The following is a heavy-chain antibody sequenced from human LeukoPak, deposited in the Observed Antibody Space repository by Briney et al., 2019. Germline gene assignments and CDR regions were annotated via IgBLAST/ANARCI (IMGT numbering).Heavy chain of an antibody. CDR2: ISGSGGST. Sequence: GGSLRLSCAASGFTFSSYAMSWVRQAPGKGLEWVSTISGSGGSTYYADSVKGRFTISRDNSKNTLYLQMNSLRAEDTAVYYCAKGVRSGSGSPYMAAAGNAFDIWGQGTMVTVSS. CDR1: GFTFSSYA. J-gene: IGHJ3*02. CDR3: AKGVRSGSGSPYMAAAGNAFDI. D-gene: IGHD6-13*01. V-gene: IGHV3-23*01.